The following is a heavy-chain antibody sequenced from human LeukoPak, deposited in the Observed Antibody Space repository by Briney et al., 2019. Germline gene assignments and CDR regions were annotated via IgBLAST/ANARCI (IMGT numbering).Heavy chain of an antibody. CDR2: VNHGGTT. CDR3: ARSSYDFWSGYYFDY. J-gene: IGHJ4*02. V-gene: IGHV4-34*01. CDR1: GESFSDYY. Sequence: SSETLSLTCAVYGESFSDYYWSWIRQPPGRGLEWIGEVNHGGTTNYNPSLKSRVTISVDTSKNQFSLKLSSVTAADTAVYYCARSSYDFWSGYYFDYWGQGTLVTVSS. D-gene: IGHD3-3*01.